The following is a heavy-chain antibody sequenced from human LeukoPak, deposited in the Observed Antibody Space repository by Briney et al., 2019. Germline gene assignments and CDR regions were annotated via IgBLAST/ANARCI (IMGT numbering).Heavy chain of an antibody. Sequence: GGSLRLSCAASGFTFSSYGMHWVRQAPGKGLEWVSFIRYDGSNKYYADSVKGRFTISRDNSKNTLYLQMNSLRAEDTAVYYCAKDLEGVAAAGTFDYWGQGTLVTVSS. V-gene: IGHV3-30*02. CDR3: AKDLEGVAAAGTFDY. D-gene: IGHD6-13*01. J-gene: IGHJ4*02. CDR2: IRYDGSNK. CDR1: GFTFSSYG.